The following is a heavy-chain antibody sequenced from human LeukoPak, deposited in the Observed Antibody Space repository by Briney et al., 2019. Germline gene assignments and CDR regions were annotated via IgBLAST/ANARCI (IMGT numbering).Heavy chain of an antibody. D-gene: IGHD3-22*01. Sequence: GGSLRLSCAASGFTFSSYAMSWVRQAPGKGLEWVSAISGSGGSTYYAGSVKGRFTISRDNSKNTLYLQMNSLRAEDTAVYYCAKVSSGKSHYGMDVWGQGTTVTVSS. CDR1: GFTFSSYA. V-gene: IGHV3-23*01. CDR3: AKVSSGKSHYGMDV. J-gene: IGHJ6*02. CDR2: ISGSGGST.